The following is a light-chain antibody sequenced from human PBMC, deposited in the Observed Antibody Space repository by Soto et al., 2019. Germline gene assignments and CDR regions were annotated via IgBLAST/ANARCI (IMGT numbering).Light chain of an antibody. CDR2: NNN. Sequence: QLVLTQPPSVSGAPGQRVTISCSGSNSNIGAGYDVHWYQQLPGTAPKLIIYNNNFRPSGVPDRFSASKSGTSASLAITGLQTEDEADYYCHSYDSSLSGSVFGGGTELSVL. CDR1: NSNIGAGYD. CDR3: HSYDSSLSGSV. J-gene: IGLJ7*01. V-gene: IGLV1-40*01.